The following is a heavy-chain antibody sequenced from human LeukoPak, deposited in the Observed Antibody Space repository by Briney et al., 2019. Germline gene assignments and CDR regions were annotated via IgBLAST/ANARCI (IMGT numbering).Heavy chain of an antibody. CDR3: ARGEDFWSGYYG. D-gene: IGHD3-3*01. J-gene: IGHJ4*02. CDR2: IIPIFGTA. V-gene: IGHV1-69*13. Sequence: SVKVACKASGGTFSSYAISWVRQAPGQGLEWMGGIIPIFGTANYAQKFQGRATITADESTSTAYMELSSLRSEDTAVYYCARGEDFWSGYYGWGQGTLVTVSS. CDR1: GGTFSSYA.